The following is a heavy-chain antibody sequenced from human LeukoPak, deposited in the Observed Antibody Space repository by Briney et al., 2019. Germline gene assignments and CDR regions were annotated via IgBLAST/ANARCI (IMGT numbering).Heavy chain of an antibody. CDR1: GGTFSSYA. J-gene: IGHJ4*02. D-gene: IGHD2-15*01. V-gene: IGHV1-69*06. CDR3: VVAATYYHYFDY. Sequence: GASVKVSCKASGGTFSSYAISWVRQAPGQGLEWMGGIISIFGTANYAQKFQGRVTITADKSTSTAYMELSSLRSEDTAVYYCVVAATYYHYFDYWGQGTLVTVSS. CDR2: IISIFGTA.